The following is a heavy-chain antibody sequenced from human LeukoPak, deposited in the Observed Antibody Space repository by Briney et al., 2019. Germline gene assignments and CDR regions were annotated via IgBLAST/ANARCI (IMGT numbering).Heavy chain of an antibody. Sequence: PGGSLRLSCAASGFTFSSYSMNWVRQAPGKGLEWVSSIGSSSSYIYYADSVKGRFTISRDNAKNSLYLQMNSLRAEDTAVYYCARDPSGLSVVVYNTYWGQGTLVTVSS. CDR3: ARDPSGLSVVVYNTY. V-gene: IGHV3-21*01. CDR1: GFTFSSYS. D-gene: IGHD2-15*01. CDR2: IGSSSSYI. J-gene: IGHJ4*02.